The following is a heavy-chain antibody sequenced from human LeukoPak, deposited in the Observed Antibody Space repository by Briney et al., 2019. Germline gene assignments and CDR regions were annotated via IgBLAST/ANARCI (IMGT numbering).Heavy chain of an antibody. CDR1: GGSFSGYL. J-gene: IGHJ6*03. CDR3: AIGNLVVVAAANRAHSYMDV. CDR2: ITHTGNT. V-gene: IGHV4-34*01. D-gene: IGHD2-2*01. Sequence: SETLSLTCALYGGSFSGYLWTWIRQPPGKGLEWIGEITHTGNTNYNPSLKSRVTISADTSKTQFSLKLSSVTAADTAVYYCAIGNLVVVAAANRAHSYMDVWAKGTTVTVSS.